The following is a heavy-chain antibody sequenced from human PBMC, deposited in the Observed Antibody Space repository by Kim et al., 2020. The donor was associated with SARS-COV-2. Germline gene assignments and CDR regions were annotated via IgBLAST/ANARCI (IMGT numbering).Heavy chain of an antibody. V-gene: IGHV1-69*13. D-gene: IGHD3-22*01. J-gene: IGHJ4*02. Sequence: SVKVSCKASGGTSSSYAISWVRQAPGQGLEWMGGIIPIFGTANYAQKFQGRVTTTADESTSTAYMELSSLRSEDTAVYYCARGGRGSSGYYWGPFDYWGQGTLVTVSS. CDR3: ARGGRGSSGYYWGPFDY. CDR1: GGTSSSYA. CDR2: IIPIFGTA.